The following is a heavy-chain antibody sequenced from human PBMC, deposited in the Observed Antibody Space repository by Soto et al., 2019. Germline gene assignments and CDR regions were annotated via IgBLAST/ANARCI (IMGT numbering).Heavy chain of an antibody. D-gene: IGHD1-7*01. CDR1: GYTFTSYG. J-gene: IGHJ5*02. CDR2: ISAYNGNT. CDR3: ARALRTGTRNWFDP. V-gene: IGHV1-18*01. Sequence: ASVKVSCKASGYTFTSYGISWVRQAPGQGLEWMGWISAYNGNTNYAQKLQGRVTMTTDTSTSTAYMELRSLRSDDTAVYYCARALRTGTRNWFDPWDQGTLVTVSS.